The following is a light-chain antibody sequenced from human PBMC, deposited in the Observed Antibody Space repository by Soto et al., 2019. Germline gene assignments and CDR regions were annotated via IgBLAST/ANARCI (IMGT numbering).Light chain of an antibody. J-gene: IGKJ2*01. CDR3: QQYNNWPPYT. CDR1: QSVSSN. Sequence: DILMTQSPATLSVSPGERATLSCRASQSVSSNLAWYQQKPGQAPRLLIYGASTRATGIPARFSGSGSGTDFTLTISSLQSEDFAVYYCQQYNNWPPYTFGQGTKLEIK. CDR2: GAS. V-gene: IGKV3-15*01.